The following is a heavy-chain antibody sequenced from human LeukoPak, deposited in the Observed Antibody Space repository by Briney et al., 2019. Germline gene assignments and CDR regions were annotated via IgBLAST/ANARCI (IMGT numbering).Heavy chain of an antibody. Sequence: GGSLRLSCAASGFTFDDYAMHWVRHAPGKGLEWVSGISWNSGSIGYADSVKGRFTISRDNAKNSLYLQMNSLRAEDTALYYCAKDSQAGLTDNYGMDVWGQGTTVTVSS. J-gene: IGHJ6*02. CDR1: GFTFDDYA. CDR2: ISWNSGSI. V-gene: IGHV3-9*01. CDR3: AKDSQAGLTDNYGMDV. D-gene: IGHD3-9*01.